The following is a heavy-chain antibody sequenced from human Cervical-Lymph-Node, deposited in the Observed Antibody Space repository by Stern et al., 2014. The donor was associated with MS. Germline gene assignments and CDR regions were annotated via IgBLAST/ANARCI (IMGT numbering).Heavy chain of an antibody. V-gene: IGHV1-69*06. CDR1: GDTFTTYA. D-gene: IGHD1-1*01. CDR2: IAAIFNAA. J-gene: IGHJ6*01. CDR3: TREVGSLAMDV. Sequence: VQLVQSGTEVKKPGSSVTVSCKASGDTFTTYAISWVRQAPGQGPEWMGGIAAIFNAADYAQKFQGRLTITADKSRSTAYMELSSLTSEDTAVYYCTREVGSLAMDVWGQGTTVIVSS.